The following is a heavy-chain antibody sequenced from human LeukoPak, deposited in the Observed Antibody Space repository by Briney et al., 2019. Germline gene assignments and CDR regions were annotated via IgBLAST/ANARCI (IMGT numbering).Heavy chain of an antibody. Sequence: SETLYLTCAVSGYSISSGHYWAWIRQFPGKKLEWIGSIYHSGTTYYNPSLKSRVTISVDTSKNQFSLKLSSVTAADTAVYYCARHSGGSSCPPDWFDPWGQGTLVTVSS. CDR3: ARHSGGSSCPPDWFDP. V-gene: IGHV4-38-2*01. D-gene: IGHD6-13*01. CDR2: IYHSGTT. J-gene: IGHJ5*02. CDR1: GYSISSGHY.